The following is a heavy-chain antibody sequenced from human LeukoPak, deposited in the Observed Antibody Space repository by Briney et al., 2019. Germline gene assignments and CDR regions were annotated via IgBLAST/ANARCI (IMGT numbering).Heavy chain of an antibody. V-gene: IGHV1-46*01. CDR1: GYTFTSYY. J-gene: IGHJ4*02. CDR2: INPSGGST. CDR3: ARDPPGLSSPQNIYFDY. Sequence: ASVKVSCKASGYTFTSYYMHWVRQAPGQGLEWMGIINPSGGSTSYAQKFQGRVTMTRDTSTSTVYMELSSLRSEDTAVYYCARDPPGLSSPQNIYFDYWGQGTLVTVSS. D-gene: IGHD2-2*01.